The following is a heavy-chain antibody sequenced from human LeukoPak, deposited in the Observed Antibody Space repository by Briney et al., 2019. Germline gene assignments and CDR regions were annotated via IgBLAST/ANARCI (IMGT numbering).Heavy chain of an antibody. D-gene: IGHD2-15*01. CDR2: IYYSGST. CDR1: GGSISSYY. V-gene: IGHV4-59*12. CDR3: ARGLRYCSGGSCYMGWYFDL. J-gene: IGHJ2*01. Sequence: SETLSLTCTVSGGSISSYYWSWIRQPPGKGLECIGYIYYSGSTNYNPSLKSRVTISADTSKNQFSLKLSSVTAADTAVYYCARGLRYCSGGSCYMGWYFDLWAVAPWSLSPQ.